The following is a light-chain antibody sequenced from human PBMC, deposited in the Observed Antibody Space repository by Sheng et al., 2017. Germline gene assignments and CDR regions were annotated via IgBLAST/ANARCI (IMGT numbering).Light chain of an antibody. V-gene: IGKV3-15*01. Sequence: EIVMTQSPVTLSVSPGERATLSCRASQSVGFHLAWYQQKSDQAPRPLIYDASIRATGVPARFSGSGSGTDFTLTISSLQSEDFAVYYCHQYDDWPPAFGPGTRVDIK. CDR1: QSVGFH. CDR2: DAS. CDR3: HQYDDWPPA. J-gene: IGKJ3*01.